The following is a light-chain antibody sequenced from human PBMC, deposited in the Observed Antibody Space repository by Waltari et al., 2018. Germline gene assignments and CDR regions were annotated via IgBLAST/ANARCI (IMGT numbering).Light chain of an antibody. J-gene: IGLJ2*01. CDR1: SSNIEITY. V-gene: IGLV1-47*01. CDR2: RNS. Sequence: QSVLTQPPSASGTPGQSVTISCAGSSSNIEITYVYLFQHLPGSAPKLLISRNSQRPSGASDRFSGSKSGASASLTISCLRSEDEGYYYCAAWDDSVNGVLFGGGTKLTVL. CDR3: AAWDDSVNGVL.